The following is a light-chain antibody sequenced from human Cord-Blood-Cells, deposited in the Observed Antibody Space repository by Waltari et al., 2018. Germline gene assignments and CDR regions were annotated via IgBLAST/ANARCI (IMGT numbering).Light chain of an antibody. CDR3: QQYGSSPPWT. CDR1: QSVSSSY. J-gene: IGKJ1*01. V-gene: IGKV3-20*01. CDR2: GVS. Sequence: EIVLTQSPGTLSLSPGERATLSCRASQSVSSSYLAWYQQKPDQAPRLLIYGVSSRATGIPDRFSGSGSGTDFTLTISRLEPEDFAVYYCQQYGSSPPWTFGQGTKVEIK.